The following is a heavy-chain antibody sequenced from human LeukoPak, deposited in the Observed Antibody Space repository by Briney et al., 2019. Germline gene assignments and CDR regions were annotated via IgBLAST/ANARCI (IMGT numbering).Heavy chain of an antibody. V-gene: IGHV4-34*01. CDR3: ARGRSDFWSGYGYYMDV. Sequence: SETLSLTCTVSGGSISSYYWSWIRQPPGKGLEWIGEINHSGSTNYNPSLKSRVTISVDTSKNQFSLKLSSVTAADTAVYYCARGRSDFWSGYGYYMDVWGKGTTVTVSS. D-gene: IGHD3-3*01. CDR2: INHSGST. CDR1: GGSISSYY. J-gene: IGHJ6*03.